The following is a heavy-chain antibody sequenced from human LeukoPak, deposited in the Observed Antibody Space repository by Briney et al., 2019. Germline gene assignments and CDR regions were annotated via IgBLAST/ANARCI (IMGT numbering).Heavy chain of an antibody. J-gene: IGHJ4*02. D-gene: IGHD6-19*01. CDR3: AKDRYSSGWYSY. Sequence: TGGSLRLSCAASGFTFSSYAMSWVRQAPGKGLEWVSAISGSGGSTYYADSVKGRFTISRGNSRNTLYLQMNGLRAEDTAVYYCAKDRYSSGWYSYWGQGTLVTVSS. CDR2: ISGSGGST. CDR1: GFTFSSYA. V-gene: IGHV3-23*01.